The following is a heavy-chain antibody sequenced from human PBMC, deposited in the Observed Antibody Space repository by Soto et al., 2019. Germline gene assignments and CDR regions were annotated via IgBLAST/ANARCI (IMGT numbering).Heavy chain of an antibody. Sequence: GGSLRLSCAASGFSFSSYWMHWVRQAPGKGLVWVSHINSDGSSTTYADSVKGRFTISRDNAKNTLYLQMNSLRAEDTAVYYCARLYSYGKPFEYWGQGTLVTVSS. CDR1: GFSFSSYW. J-gene: IGHJ4*02. D-gene: IGHD3-16*01. V-gene: IGHV3-74*01. CDR2: INSDGSST. CDR3: ARLYSYGKPFEY.